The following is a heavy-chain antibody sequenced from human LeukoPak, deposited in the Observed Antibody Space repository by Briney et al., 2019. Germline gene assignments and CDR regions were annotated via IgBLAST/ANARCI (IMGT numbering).Heavy chain of an antibody. CDR1: GGSISSYH. CDR3: ARDMGNYYDSSGPGFYYMDV. J-gene: IGHJ6*03. CDR2: IYTSGSI. V-gene: IGHV4-4*07. D-gene: IGHD3-22*01. Sequence: PSETLSLTCTVSGGSISSYHWSWIRQPAGKGLEWIGRIYTSGSINYNPSLKSRVTMSVDTSKNQFSLNLSSVTAADTAVYHCARDMGNYYDSSGPGFYYMDVWGKGTTVTVSS.